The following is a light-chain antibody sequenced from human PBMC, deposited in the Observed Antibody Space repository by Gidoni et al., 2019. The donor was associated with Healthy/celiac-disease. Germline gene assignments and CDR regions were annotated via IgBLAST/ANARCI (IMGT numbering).Light chain of an antibody. CDR1: QGISSY. V-gene: IGKV1-9*01. Sequence: DIQFTQSPSFLSASIGDRVTITCRASQGISSYLAWYQQKPRQAPKLLISGASTLQSGVSSRFSGSGSGTEFTLTISSLQPEDFATYYCQQISGYPITFXPXTKVDIK. CDR2: GAS. CDR3: QQISGYPIT. J-gene: IGKJ3*01.